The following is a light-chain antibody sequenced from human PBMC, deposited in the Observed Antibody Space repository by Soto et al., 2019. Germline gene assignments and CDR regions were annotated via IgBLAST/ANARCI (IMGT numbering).Light chain of an antibody. CDR2: SDN. CDR1: SSNIAKNY. Sequence: QSVLTQPPSTSGTPGQRVTISCSGDSSNIAKNYVYWYQQVPGMAPKLLIYSDNQRPSGVPDRFSGSKSGTSASLAISGHRSEDEADYYCAAWDDRLSGYGFGGGTKLTVL. J-gene: IGLJ1*01. CDR3: AAWDDRLSGYG. V-gene: IGLV1-47*02.